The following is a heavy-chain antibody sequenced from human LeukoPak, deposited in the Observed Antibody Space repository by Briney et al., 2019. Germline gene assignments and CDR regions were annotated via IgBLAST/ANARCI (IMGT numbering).Heavy chain of an antibody. D-gene: IGHD2-15*01. Sequence: PSETLSLTCAVYGGSFSGYYWSWIRQPPGKGLEWIGEINHSGSTNYNPSLKSRVTISVDTSKNQFSLKLSSVTAADTAVYYCARGHSRRNIVVVVAATRSRWFDPWGQGTLVTVSS. V-gene: IGHV4-34*01. CDR2: INHSGST. J-gene: IGHJ5*02. CDR3: ARGHSRRNIVVVVAATRSRWFDP. CDR1: GGSFSGYY.